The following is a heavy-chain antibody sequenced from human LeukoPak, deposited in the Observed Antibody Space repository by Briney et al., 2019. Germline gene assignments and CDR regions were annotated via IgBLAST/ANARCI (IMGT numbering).Heavy chain of an antibody. V-gene: IGHV3-23*01. CDR3: ANPTRTGPAKVFDY. CDR1: GFTFSSYG. D-gene: IGHD2-15*01. CDR2: ISASGDAT. Sequence: GGSLRLSCAASGFTFSSYGMSWVRQAPGKGLECVSIISASGDATKYADSVEGRFTISRDNSKNTLYLQMNSLRAEDTAIYYFANPTRTGPAKVFDYWGQGPLVTVSS. J-gene: IGHJ4*02.